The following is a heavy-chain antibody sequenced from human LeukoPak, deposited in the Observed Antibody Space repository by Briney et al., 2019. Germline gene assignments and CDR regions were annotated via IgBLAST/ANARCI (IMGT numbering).Heavy chain of an antibody. CDR3: ASGDSSSSFLPDD. J-gene: IGHJ4*02. D-gene: IGHD6-6*01. Sequence: PVKVSCKASGGAFSSYAINWVRQAPGQGLEWMGRIIPLLGIAKYAQKLQGRVTITADKSTSTAYMELSSLRFEDTAVYYCASGDSSSSFLPDDWGQGTLVTVSS. CDR2: IIPLLGIA. V-gene: IGHV1-69*04. CDR1: GGAFSSYA.